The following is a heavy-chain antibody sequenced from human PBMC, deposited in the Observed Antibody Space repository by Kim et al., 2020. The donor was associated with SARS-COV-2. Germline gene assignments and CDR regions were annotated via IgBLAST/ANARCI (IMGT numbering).Heavy chain of an antibody. J-gene: IGHJ4*01. CDR3: AKGQSGTRQERYSDY. V-gene: IGHV3-23*01. CDR1: GYTFSSYA. Sequence: GGSLRLSCAASGYTFSSYAMTWVRQAPGKGLEWVAAVSAAGLRTYYADSLKGRVTISRDNSKNTVNLQMNSLRPEDSAVYYCAKGQSGTRQERYSDYWG. D-gene: IGHD1-26*01. CDR2: VSAAGLRT.